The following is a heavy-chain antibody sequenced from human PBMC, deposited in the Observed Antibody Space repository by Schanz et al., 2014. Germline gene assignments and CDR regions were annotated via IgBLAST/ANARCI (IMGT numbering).Heavy chain of an antibody. J-gene: IGHJ3*02. CDR1: GFSFSDYG. D-gene: IGHD4-17*01. V-gene: IGHV3-30*18. CDR3: AKDMHKDYGGKPQAFDI. CDR2: ISYHGSER. Sequence: QVQLVESGGGVVQPGRSLRLSCAGSGFSFSDYGMHWVRQAPGRGLEWVAVISYHGSERYYADSVKGRFTISRDNSKNTVYLQMNSLRSEDTALYYCAKDMHKDYGGKPQAFDIWGQGTMVTVSS.